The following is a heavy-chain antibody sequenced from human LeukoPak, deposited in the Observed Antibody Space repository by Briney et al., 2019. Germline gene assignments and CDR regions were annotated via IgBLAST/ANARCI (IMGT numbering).Heavy chain of an antibody. Sequence: GGSLRLSCAASGFIFRKYAMSWARQAPGKGLEWVSAISDNAGGTAYSDSVKGRFTISRDNSKSTLYLQMNSLRVEDTAVYYCARGTMVTVNFDYWGQGTLVTVSS. CDR2: ISDNAGGT. CDR1: GFIFRKYA. J-gene: IGHJ4*02. CDR3: ARGTMVTVNFDY. D-gene: IGHD4-11*01. V-gene: IGHV3-23*01.